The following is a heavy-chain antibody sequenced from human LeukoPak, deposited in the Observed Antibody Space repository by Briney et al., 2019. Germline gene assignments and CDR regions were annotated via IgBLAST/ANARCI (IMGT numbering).Heavy chain of an antibody. D-gene: IGHD3-9*01. J-gene: IGHJ4*02. CDR2: INSDGSST. CDR1: GFTFSSYW. V-gene: IGHV3-74*01. Sequence: GGSLRLSCAASGFTFSSYWMHWVRQAPGKGLVWVSHINSDGSSTTYADSVKGRFTISRDNAKNTLYLQMNSLRAEDTAVYYCARAGRVLRYFDWLTYDYWGQGTLVTVSS. CDR3: ARAGRVLRYFDWLTYDY.